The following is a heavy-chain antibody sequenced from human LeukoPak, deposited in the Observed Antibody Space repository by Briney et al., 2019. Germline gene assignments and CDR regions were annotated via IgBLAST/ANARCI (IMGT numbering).Heavy chain of an antibody. CDR1: GFTFSSYA. CDR3: ARTIFGVVITAPYFDY. Sequence: GGSLRLSCAASGFTFSSYAMHWVRQAPGKGLEWVAVISYDGSNKYYADSVKGRFTISRDNSKNTLYLQTNSLRAEDTAVYYCARTIFGVVITAPYFDYWGQGTLVTVSS. D-gene: IGHD3-3*01. V-gene: IGHV3-30-3*01. J-gene: IGHJ4*02. CDR2: ISYDGSNK.